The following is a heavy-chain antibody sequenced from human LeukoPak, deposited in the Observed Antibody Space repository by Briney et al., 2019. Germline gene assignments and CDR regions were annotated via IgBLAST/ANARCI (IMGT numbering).Heavy chain of an antibody. Sequence: SETLSLTCTVSGGSVRSNGYYWAWIRQPPGKGLEWIAYIYHSGSTYYNPSLKSRVSISVDRSKNQFSLNLTSVTAADTAVYYCARGESGYWHFDLWGRGILITVSS. CDR2: IYHSGST. V-gene: IGHV4-30-2*01. D-gene: IGHD2/OR15-2a*01. CDR1: GGSVRSNGYY. J-gene: IGHJ2*01. CDR3: ARGESGYWHFDL.